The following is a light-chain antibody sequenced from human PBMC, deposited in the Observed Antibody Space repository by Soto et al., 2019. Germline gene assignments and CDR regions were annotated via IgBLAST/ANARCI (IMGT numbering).Light chain of an antibody. V-gene: IGLV2-14*01. CDR1: GSDVGAYYS. Sequence: QSVLTQPASVSGSPGQSITISCTGTGSDVGAYYSVSWYQHHPGKAPKLIIYGVTNRPSGVSNRFSGSKSGNTASLTISGLQAEDEADYHCSSYTSGSSHYVFGTGTKLTVL. J-gene: IGLJ1*01. CDR2: GVT. CDR3: SSYTSGSSHYV.